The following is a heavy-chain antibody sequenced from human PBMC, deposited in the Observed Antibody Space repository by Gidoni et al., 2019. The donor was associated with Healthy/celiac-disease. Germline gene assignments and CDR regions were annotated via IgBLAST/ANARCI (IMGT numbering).Heavy chain of an antibody. CDR1: GCTFSSYA. CDR2: IIPIFGTA. Sequence: QVQLVQSGAEVKKPGSSVKVSCKASGCTFSSYALSWVRPAPGQGLEWMGGIIPIFGTANYAQKFQGRVTITADESTSTAYMELSSLRSEDTAVYYCASPVERATIGRYYGMDVWGQGTTVTVSS. CDR3: ASPVERATIGRYYGMDV. D-gene: IGHD5-12*01. V-gene: IGHV1-69*01. J-gene: IGHJ6*02.